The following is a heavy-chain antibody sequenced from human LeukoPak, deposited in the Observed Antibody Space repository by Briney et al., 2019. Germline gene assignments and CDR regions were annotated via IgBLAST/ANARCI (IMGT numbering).Heavy chain of an antibody. CDR2: IIPILGIA. Sequence: SVKVSCKASGGTFSSYTISWVRQAPGQGLEWMGRIIPILGIANYAQKFQGRVTITADKSTSTAYMELSSLRSEGTAVYYCARDPREYQLLEDDYYYYMDVWGKGTTVIVSS. J-gene: IGHJ6*03. CDR1: GGTFSSYT. D-gene: IGHD2-2*01. CDR3: ARDPREYQLLEDDYYYYMDV. V-gene: IGHV1-69*04.